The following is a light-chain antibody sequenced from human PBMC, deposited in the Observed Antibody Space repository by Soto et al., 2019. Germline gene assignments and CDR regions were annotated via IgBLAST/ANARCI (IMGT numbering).Light chain of an antibody. V-gene: IGLV2-14*01. Sequence: QSVLTQPASVSGSPGQSITISCTGTSSDVGGYNYVSWYQQHPGKAPKLMIYDVSNRPSGVSNHFSGSKSGNTASLTISGLQAADEADYYCISRSITLYVFGTGTKVTVL. CDR2: DVS. J-gene: IGLJ1*01. CDR1: SSDVGGYNY. CDR3: ISRSITLYV.